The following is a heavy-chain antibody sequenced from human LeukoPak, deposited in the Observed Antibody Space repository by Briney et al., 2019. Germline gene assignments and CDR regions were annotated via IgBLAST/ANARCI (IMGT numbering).Heavy chain of an antibody. CDR2: IKQDGREK. CDR3: ARDPTPEYSSSSGDY. Sequence: GGSLRLSCAASGFTFGSYWMSWVRQAPGKGRAWVANIKQDGREKYYVDSVKGRFTISRDNAKNSLYLQMNSLRAEDTAVYYCARDPTPEYSSSSGDYWGQGTLVTVSS. J-gene: IGHJ4*02. D-gene: IGHD6-6*01. V-gene: IGHV3-7*01. CDR1: GFTFGSYW.